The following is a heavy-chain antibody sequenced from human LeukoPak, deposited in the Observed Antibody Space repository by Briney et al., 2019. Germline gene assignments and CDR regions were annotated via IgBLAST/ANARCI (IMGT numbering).Heavy chain of an antibody. CDR2: INPGDSDT. Sequence: GESLKISCKGSGYTFTNYWIAWVRQMPGKGLEWMAIINPGDSDTRFSPSFQGQVTISVDKSISIAYVQWSSLKASDTAMYYCARQGKNVALDLWGQGTLVTVSS. CDR1: GYTFTNYW. V-gene: IGHV5-51*01. CDR3: ARQGKNVALDL. J-gene: IGHJ5*02. D-gene: IGHD1-1*01.